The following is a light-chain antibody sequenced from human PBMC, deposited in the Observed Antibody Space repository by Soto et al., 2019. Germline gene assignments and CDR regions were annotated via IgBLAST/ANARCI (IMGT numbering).Light chain of an antibody. CDR2: GST. CDR3: QQYGSSGT. V-gene: IGKV3-20*01. CDR1: HSVNSH. Sequence: MMMTQSPATLPVSPGERVTLSYRTSHSVNSHVGWYQQKPGPAPSLLNYGSTNRATGIPDRFSGSGSGTDFTLTISRLEDEDFAEYYCQQYGSSGTFGQGTKVDIK. J-gene: IGKJ1*01.